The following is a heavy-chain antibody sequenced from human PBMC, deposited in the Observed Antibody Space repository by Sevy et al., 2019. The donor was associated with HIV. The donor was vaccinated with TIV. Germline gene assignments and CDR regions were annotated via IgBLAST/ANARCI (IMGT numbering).Heavy chain of an antibody. CDR3: ARGVTTVTWEYYYYGMDV. Sequence: SQTLSLTCAISGDSVSSNSAAWNWIRQSPSRGLEWLGRTYYRSKWYNDYAVSVKSRRTINPDTSKNQFSLQLNSVTPEDTAVYYCARGVTTVTWEYYYYGMDVWGQGTTVTVSS. D-gene: IGHD4-4*01. CDR2: TYYRSKWYN. CDR1: GDSVSSNSAA. J-gene: IGHJ6*02. V-gene: IGHV6-1*01.